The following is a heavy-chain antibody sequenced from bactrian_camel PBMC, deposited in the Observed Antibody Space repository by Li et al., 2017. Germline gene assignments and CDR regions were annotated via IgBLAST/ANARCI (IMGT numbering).Heavy chain of an antibody. CDR1: GDSYTEYS. CDR2: IEIDGST. D-gene: IGHD2*01. Sequence: QLVESGGGSVQPGGSLRLACAVGGDSYTEYSLAWFRQAPGKEREGVAGIEIDGSTSYADSVKGRFTISRDNDAKTIHLQMNDLKNEDTDVYFCMLRSGSVCSSTHWGQGTQVTVS. J-gene: IGHJ4*01. CDR3: MLRSGSVCSSTH. V-gene: IGHV3S53*01.